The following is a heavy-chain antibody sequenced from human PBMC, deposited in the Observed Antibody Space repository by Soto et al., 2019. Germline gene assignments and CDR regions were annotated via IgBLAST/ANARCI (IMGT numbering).Heavy chain of an antibody. CDR2: IIPGNGTA. V-gene: IGHV1-69*05. CDR1: GRTFSINA. CDR3: ASESYGGEFDY. D-gene: IGHD4-17*01. Sequence: SVKVSCTASGRTFSINAISWVRQAPGQGLEWMGWIIPGNGTANYSQKFQGRVTITRDGSPSTAYMELSSLRSEDTAVYYCASESYGGEFDYWGQGTLVTVSS. J-gene: IGHJ4*02.